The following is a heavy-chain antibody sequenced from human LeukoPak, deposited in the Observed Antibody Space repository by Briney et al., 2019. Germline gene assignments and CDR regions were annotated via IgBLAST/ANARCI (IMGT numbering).Heavy chain of an antibody. V-gene: IGHV4-59*01. CDR3: ARGPLRNAFDI. CDR2: IYYSGGT. J-gene: IGHJ3*02. Sequence: SETLFLTCTVSGGSISSYYWSWIRLPPGKGLEWIGYIYYSGGTNYNPSLKSRVTISVDTSKNQFSLKLSSVTAADTAVYYCARGPLRNAFDIWGQGTMVTVSS. CDR1: GGSISSYY.